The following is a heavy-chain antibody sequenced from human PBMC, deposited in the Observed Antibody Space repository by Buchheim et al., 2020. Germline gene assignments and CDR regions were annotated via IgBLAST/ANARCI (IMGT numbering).Heavy chain of an antibody. CDR2: IRYDGSNK. V-gene: IGHV3-30*02. J-gene: IGHJ4*02. Sequence: QVQLVESGGGVVQPGRSLRLSCAASGFTFSSYGMHWVRQAPGKGLEWVAFIRYDGSNKYYADSVKGRFTISRDNSKNTLYLQMNSPRAEDTAVYYCAKLLLDYWGQGTL. CDR1: GFTFSSYG. CDR3: AKLLLDY.